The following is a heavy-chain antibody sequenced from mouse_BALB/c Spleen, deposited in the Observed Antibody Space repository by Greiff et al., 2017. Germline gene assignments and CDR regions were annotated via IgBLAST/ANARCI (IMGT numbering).Heavy chain of an antibody. CDR3: ARSYYDYDEGGYYFDY. J-gene: IGHJ2*01. Sequence: DVMLVESGGGLVQPGGSRKLSCAASGFTFSSFGMHWVRQAPEKGLEWVAYISSGSSTIYYADTVKGRFTISRDNPKNTLFLQMTSLRSEDTAMYYCARSYYDYDEGGYYFDYWGQGTTLTVSS. CDR1: GFTFSSFG. CDR2: ISSGSSTI. V-gene: IGHV5-17*02. D-gene: IGHD2-4*01.